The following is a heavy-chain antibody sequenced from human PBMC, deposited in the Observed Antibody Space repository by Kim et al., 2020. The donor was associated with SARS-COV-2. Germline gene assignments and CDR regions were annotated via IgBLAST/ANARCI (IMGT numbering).Heavy chain of an antibody. Sequence: GGSLRLSCAASGFTFSDFAMSWIRQAPGKGLEWLSYTSGSGSAIYYADSVKGRFTISRDNAKNSLYLQMNSLRVEDTAGYYCARGSLWGGDYWGQGTLVTVSS. V-gene: IGHV3-11*01. J-gene: IGHJ4*02. CDR2: TSGSGSAI. CDR3: ARGSLWGGDY. CDR1: GFTFSDFA. D-gene: IGHD3-10*01.